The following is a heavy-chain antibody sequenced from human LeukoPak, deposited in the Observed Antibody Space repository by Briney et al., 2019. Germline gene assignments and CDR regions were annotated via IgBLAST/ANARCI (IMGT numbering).Heavy chain of an antibody. CDR2: ISYEGSNK. CDR3: ARDQLAFSGYDTLFDY. J-gene: IGHJ4*02. V-gene: IGHV3-30*04. CDR1: GFTFSSYA. Sequence: GGSLRLSCAASGFTFSSYALHWVRQAPGQGLEWVAVISYEGSNKYYADSVKGRFTISRDDSKNTVYLQMNRLRTEDTAVYYCARDQLAFSGYDTLFDYWGQGALVTVSS. D-gene: IGHD5-12*01.